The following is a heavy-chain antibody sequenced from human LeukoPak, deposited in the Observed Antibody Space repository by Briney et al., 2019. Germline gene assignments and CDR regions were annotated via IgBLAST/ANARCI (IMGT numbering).Heavy chain of an antibody. D-gene: IGHD1-26*01. CDR1: GFTFIRHY. CDR2: IKTDGTNT. V-gene: IGHV3-74*01. Sequence: PGGSLRLSCAASGFTFIRHYMHWVRQAPGKGLMWVSRIKTDGTNTLYADSVKGRFTISRDNAKNTLYLQMNSLRAEDTAVYYCARDRSGSYPEGWFDPWGQGTLVTVSS. J-gene: IGHJ5*02. CDR3: ARDRSGSYPEGWFDP.